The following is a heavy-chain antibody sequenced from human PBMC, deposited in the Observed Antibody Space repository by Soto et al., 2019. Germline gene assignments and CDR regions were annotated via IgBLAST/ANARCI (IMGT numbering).Heavy chain of an antibody. V-gene: IGHV3-23*01. CDR2: IGGNDDTT. D-gene: IGHD6-13*01. CDR1: GFTFSDYV. Sequence: VQLLESGGGLVQRGGSQRLSCAASGFTFSDYVMSWVRQAPGKGPEWVSSIGGNDDTTYYADSVKGRFTIYRDTSKDTMNLLMSRLRAEDTAVYYCARVSRSGWEFNMIFDQWGQGSLVTVSS. J-gene: IGHJ4*02. CDR3: ARVSRSGWEFNMIFDQ.